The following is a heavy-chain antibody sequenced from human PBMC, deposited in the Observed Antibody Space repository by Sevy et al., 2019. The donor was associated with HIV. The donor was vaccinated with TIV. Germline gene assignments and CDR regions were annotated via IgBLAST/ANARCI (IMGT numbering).Heavy chain of an antibody. D-gene: IGHD6-19*01. CDR1: GFTFRTYW. Sequence: GGSLRLSCAASGFTFRTYWMSWVRQAPGKGLEWVANIKPDGRDKNYMDSVKGRFTISRDNAKNSLYLHVSSLRAEDTAVYYCARLSSPMPDSGWYDFFDHWGQGTLVTDSS. V-gene: IGHV3-7*01. CDR3: ARLSSPMPDSGWYDFFDH. J-gene: IGHJ4*02. CDR2: IKPDGRDK.